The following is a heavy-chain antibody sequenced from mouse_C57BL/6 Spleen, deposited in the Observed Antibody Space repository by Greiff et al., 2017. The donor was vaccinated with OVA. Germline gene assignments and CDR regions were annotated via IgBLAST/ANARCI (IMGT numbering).Heavy chain of an antibody. D-gene: IGHD5-2*01. CDR3: AREYDSYAMDY. Sequence: VKLQESGPELVKPGASVKISCKASGYAFSSSWMNWVKQRPGKGLEWIGRIYPGDGDTNYNGKFKGKATLTADKSSSTAYMQLSSLTSEDSAVYFCAREYDSYAMDYWGQGTSVTVSS. V-gene: IGHV1-82*01. CDR1: GYAFSSSW. CDR2: IYPGDGDT. J-gene: IGHJ4*01.